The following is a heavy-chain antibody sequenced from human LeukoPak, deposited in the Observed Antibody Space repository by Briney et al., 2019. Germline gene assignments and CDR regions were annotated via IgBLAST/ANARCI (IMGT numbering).Heavy chain of an antibody. Sequence: SETLSLTCAVSGGPISSSNWWSWVRQPPGKGLEWIGEIYHSGSTNYNPSLRSRVTISVDKSKNQFSLKLSSVTAADTAVYYCARVSGITIFGVVPIHSYFDYWGQGTLVTVSS. V-gene: IGHV4-4*02. D-gene: IGHD3-3*01. CDR3: ARVSGITIFGVVPIHSYFDY. J-gene: IGHJ4*02. CDR2: IYHSGST. CDR1: GGPISSSNW.